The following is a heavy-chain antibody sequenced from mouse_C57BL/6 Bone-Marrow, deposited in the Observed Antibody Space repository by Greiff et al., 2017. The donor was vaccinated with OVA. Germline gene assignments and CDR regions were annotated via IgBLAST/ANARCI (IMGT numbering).Heavy chain of an antibody. D-gene: IGHD1-1*01. V-gene: IGHV5-17*01. Sequence: EVQLVESGGGLVKPGGSLKLSCAASGFTFSDYGMHWVRQAPEKGLEWVAYISSGSSTIYYADTVKGRFTIARDNAKNTLFLQMTSLRSEDTAMYYCARLLIYYYGSSYVDYAMDYWGQGTSVTVSS. J-gene: IGHJ4*01. CDR1: GFTFSDYG. CDR2: ISSGSSTI. CDR3: ARLLIYYYGSSYVDYAMDY.